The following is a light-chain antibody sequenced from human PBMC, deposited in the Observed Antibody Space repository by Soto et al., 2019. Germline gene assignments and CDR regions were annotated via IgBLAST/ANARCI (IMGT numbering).Light chain of an antibody. CDR3: QQYYSCQET. CDR1: QSVLSSSNNKNF. V-gene: IGKV4-1*01. CDR2: WAS. Sequence: DIVMTQSPDSLAVSLGERATINCKTSQSVLSSSNNKNFLAWYQQRPIHPPKLLIYWASTRECGAPDRFSGSGSVTDFTLTIRSLQAEDVAVYYCQQYYSCQETFGQGTKVEIK. J-gene: IGKJ1*01.